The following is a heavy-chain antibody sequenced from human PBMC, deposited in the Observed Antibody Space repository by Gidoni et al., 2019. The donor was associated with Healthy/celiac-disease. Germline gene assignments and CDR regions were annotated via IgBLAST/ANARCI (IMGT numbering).Heavy chain of an antibody. D-gene: IGHD2-15*01. J-gene: IGHJ4*02. CDR1: GFTFSRYA. Sequence: EVQLLESGGGLVQPGGSLRLSCAASGFTFSRYAMSWVRQAPGKGLEWVSAISGSGGSTYYADSVKGRFTISRDNSKNTLYLQMNSLRAEDTAVYYCAKDFLGGGSCYYFDYWGQGTLVTVSS. CDR2: ISGSGGST. V-gene: IGHV3-23*01. CDR3: AKDFLGGGSCYYFDY.